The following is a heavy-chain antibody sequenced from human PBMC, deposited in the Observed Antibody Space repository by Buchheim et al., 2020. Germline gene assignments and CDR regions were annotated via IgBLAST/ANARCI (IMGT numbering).Heavy chain of an antibody. CDR1: GFTFSSYA. V-gene: IGHV3-23*01. J-gene: IGHJ4*02. D-gene: IGHD3-22*01. CDR2: ISGSGGST. CDR3: AKPNYYDSSGYYYEDYLDY. Sequence: EVQLLESGGGLVQPGGSLRLSCAASGFTFSSYAMSWVRQAPGKGLEWVSAISGSGGSTYYADSVKGRSTISRDNSKNTLYLQMNSLRAEDTAVYYCAKPNYYDSSGYYYEDYLDYWGQGTL.